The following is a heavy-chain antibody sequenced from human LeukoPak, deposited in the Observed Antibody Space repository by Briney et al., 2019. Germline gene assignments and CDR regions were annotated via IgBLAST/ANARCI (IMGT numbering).Heavy chain of an antibody. V-gene: IGHV3-21*01. Sequence: VGSLRLSCAASGFTFSSYSMNWVRQAPGKGLEWVSSISSSSSYIYYADSVKGRFTISRDNAKNSLYLQMNSLRAEDTAVYYCARGRGDPVFDYWGQGTLVTVSS. CDR3: ARGRGDPVFDY. CDR1: GFTFSSYS. J-gene: IGHJ4*02. D-gene: IGHD3-10*01. CDR2: ISSSSSYI.